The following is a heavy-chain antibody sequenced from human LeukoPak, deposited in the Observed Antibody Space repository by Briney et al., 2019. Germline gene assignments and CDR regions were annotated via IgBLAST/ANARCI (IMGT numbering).Heavy chain of an antibody. J-gene: IGHJ3*02. Sequence: GGSLTLSCAASGFTFSSYWMTWVRQAPGKGLEWVANIKPDGNEKYYVDSVKGRFTISRDNAKNTLFLQMNSLRAEDTAVYYCAREEEGDAFDIWGQGTMVTVSS. CDR1: GFTFSSYW. V-gene: IGHV3-7*01. CDR2: IKPDGNEK. CDR3: AREEEGDAFDI.